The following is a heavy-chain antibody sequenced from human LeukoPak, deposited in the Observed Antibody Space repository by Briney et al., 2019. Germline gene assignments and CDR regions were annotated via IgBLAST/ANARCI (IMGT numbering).Heavy chain of an antibody. CDR2: IWYDGSNK. J-gene: IGHJ4*02. Sequence: GGSLRLSCTASGFTFSTFGMHWVRQAPGKGLEWVAIIWYDGSNKYYADSVKGRFTISRDNSKNTLYLQMNSLRAEDTAVYYCARDFVDTAMVTPGYWGQGTLVTVSS. V-gene: IGHV3-30*02. D-gene: IGHD5-18*01. CDR1: GFTFSTFG. CDR3: ARDFVDTAMVTPGY.